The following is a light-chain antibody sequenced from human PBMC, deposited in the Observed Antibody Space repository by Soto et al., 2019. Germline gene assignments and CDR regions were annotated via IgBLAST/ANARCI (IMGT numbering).Light chain of an antibody. J-gene: IGKJ2*01. V-gene: IGKV3-15*01. CDR2: GAS. CDR1: QSISSD. CDR3: QQYNKWPPPHN. Sequence: EIVMTQSPATLSVSPGERATLSCRASQSISSDLAWYQQKPGQAPRLLIYGASTKATDIPARISGSGSGTDVTLTISSLPSEDFAVYYCQQYNKWPPPHNCGQGTKLEIK.